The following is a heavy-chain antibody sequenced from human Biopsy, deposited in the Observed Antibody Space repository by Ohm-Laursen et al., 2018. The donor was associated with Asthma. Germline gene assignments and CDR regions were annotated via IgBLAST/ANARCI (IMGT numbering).Heavy chain of an antibody. CDR2: IYHSGST. V-gene: IGHV4-30-2*01. CDR3: ARVKDGYNFYF. Sequence: TLSLTCSVSGGSISSGGYSWSWIRQPPGKGLEWIGYIYHSGSTYYNPSLKRRVTISVDRSKNQFSLKLSSVTAADTAVHFCARVKDGYNFYFWGQGTLVTVSS. CDR1: GGSISSGGYS. D-gene: IGHD5-24*01. J-gene: IGHJ4*02.